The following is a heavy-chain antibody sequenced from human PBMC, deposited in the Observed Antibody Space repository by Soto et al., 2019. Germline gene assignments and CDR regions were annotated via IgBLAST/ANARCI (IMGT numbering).Heavy chain of an antibody. J-gene: IGHJ4*02. CDR2: IYYTGST. Sequence: PSETLSLTCTVSGGSISSYYWSWIRQPPGKGLEWIGYIYYTGSTNYNPSLKSRVTTSVDTSKNQFSLKLSSVTAADTAVYYCARASAYYYDSSGYYYFDYWGQGTLVTVSS. D-gene: IGHD3-22*01. V-gene: IGHV4-59*01. CDR3: ARASAYYYDSSGYYYFDY. CDR1: GGSISSYY.